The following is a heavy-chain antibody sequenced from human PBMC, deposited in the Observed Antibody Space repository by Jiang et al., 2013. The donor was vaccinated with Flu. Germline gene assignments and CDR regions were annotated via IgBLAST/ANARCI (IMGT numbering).Heavy chain of an antibody. CDR1: GGTFSSYA. CDR3: ARAGWELRADAFDI. Sequence: KASGGTFSSYAISWVRQAPGQGLEWMGGIIPIFGTANYAQKFQGRVTITADESTSTAYMELSSLRSEDTAVYYCARAGWELRADAFDIWGQGTMVTVSS. J-gene: IGHJ3*02. CDR2: IIPIFGTA. V-gene: IGHV1-69*01. D-gene: IGHD1-26*01.